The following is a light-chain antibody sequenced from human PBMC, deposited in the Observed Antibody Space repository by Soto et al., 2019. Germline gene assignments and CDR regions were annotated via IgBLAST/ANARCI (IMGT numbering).Light chain of an antibody. CDR2: DAS. J-gene: IGKJ4*01. CDR1: QSVSSY. Sequence: EIVLTQSPATLSLSPGERATLSCRASQSVSSYLAWYQLKPGQAPRLLIYDASNRATGIPPRFSGSGSGTDFTLATSSLEPEDFAVYYCQQRSNWPTFGGGTKVEIK. CDR3: QQRSNWPT. V-gene: IGKV3-11*01.